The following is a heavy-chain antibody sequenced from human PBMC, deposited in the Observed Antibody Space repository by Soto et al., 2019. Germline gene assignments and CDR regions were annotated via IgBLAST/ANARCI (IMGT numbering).Heavy chain of an antibody. Sequence: PGGSLRLSCVVSGLHWVRQAPGKGLEWVTTFWYDGTDQYYADSVKGRFTISRDNSKNTLYLQMDSLRAEDTAVYYCAGGSSGYYFEYWGQGTLVTVSS. CDR1: GL. CDR2: FWYDGTDQ. D-gene: IGHD3-22*01. J-gene: IGHJ4*02. V-gene: IGHV3-33*01. CDR3: AGGSSGYYFEY.